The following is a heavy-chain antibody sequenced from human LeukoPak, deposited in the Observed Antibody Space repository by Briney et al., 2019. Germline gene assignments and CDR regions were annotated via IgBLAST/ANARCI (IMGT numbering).Heavy chain of an antibody. D-gene: IGHD6-13*01. CDR3: ARVGSSSWSYYYYGMDV. J-gene: IGHJ6*02. CDR1: GVTFSTYS. CDR2: ISSNNRYR. V-gene: IGHV3-21*01. Sequence: GALRLSCAASGVTFSTYSMNWVRQAPGKGLERVSSISSNNRYRYYADSVKGRFTISRDNAKNSLYLQMNSLRAEDTAVYYCARVGSSSWSYYYYGMDVWGQGTTVTVSS.